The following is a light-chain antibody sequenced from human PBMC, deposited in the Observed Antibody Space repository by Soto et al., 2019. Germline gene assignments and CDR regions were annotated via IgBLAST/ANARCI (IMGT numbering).Light chain of an antibody. CDR1: QSINIW. CDR3: QQYNTYSYT. CDR2: DAS. Sequence: DIQMTQSPSTLSASVGDRVTITCRASQSINIWLAWYQQKPGKATKLLIYDASSLVSGVPSRFSGSGSGTEFTLTISSLQPDDFATYYCQQYNTYSYTFGQGTKLEIK. V-gene: IGKV1-5*01. J-gene: IGKJ2*01.